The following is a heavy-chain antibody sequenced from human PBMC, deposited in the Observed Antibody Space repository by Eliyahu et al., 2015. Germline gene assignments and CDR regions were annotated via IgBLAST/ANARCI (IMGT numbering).Heavy chain of an antibody. J-gene: IGHJ5*02. Sequence: QVQLVESGGGVVQPGRSLRLXCAASGFXXXXLXAMACTGSARAPAKGLGWVAVIWYDGSNKYYADSVKGRFTIPRDNSKNTLYLQMNSLRAEDTAVYYCARDLGGGDSGRGFDPWGQGTLVTVSS. CDR1: GFXXXXLXAMA. V-gene: IGHV3-33*01. D-gene: IGHD2-21*02. CDR2: IWYDGSNK. CDR3: ARDLGGGDSGRGFDP.